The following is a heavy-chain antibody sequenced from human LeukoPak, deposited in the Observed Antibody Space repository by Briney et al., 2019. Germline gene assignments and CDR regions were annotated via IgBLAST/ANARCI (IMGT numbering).Heavy chain of an antibody. CDR2: TNPNSGGT. J-gene: IGHJ6*03. Sequence: ASVKVSCKASGYTFTGYYMHWVRQAPGQGLEWMAWTNPNSGGTNYAQKFQGRVTMTRDTSISTAYMELSRVRSDDTAVYYCARGDYFGNFGIGTSYYYYYMDVWGKGTTVTVSS. D-gene: IGHD2/OR15-2a*01. CDR3: ARGDYFGNFGIGTSYYYYYMDV. CDR1: GYTFTGYY. V-gene: IGHV1-2*02.